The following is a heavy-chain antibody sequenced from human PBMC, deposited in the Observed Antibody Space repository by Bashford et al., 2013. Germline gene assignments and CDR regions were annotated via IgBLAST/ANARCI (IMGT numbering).Heavy chain of an antibody. CDR2: FDPEDGET. Sequence: VASVKVSCKASGGTFSSYAISWVRQAPGKGLEWMGGFDPEDGETIYAQKFQGRVTMTEDTSTDTAYMELSSLRSEDTAVYYCATDLKWELYSGAYDYWGQGTLVTVSS. D-gene: IGHD1-26*01. CDR3: ATDLKWELYSGAYDY. J-gene: IGHJ4*02. CDR1: GGTFSSYA. V-gene: IGHV1-24*01.